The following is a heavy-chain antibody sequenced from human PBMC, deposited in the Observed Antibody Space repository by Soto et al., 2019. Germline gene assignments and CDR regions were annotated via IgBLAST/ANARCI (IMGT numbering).Heavy chain of an antibody. Sequence: QLQLQESGPGLVKPSETLSLTCTVSGGSISSSSYYWGWLRQPPGKGLEWIGSIYYSGNTYYNPYLTIRFTISVDTSKNQFSLKLSSVTAADTAVDYCARPNSSSWSKGVGNCFDPWGQGTLVTVSS. CDR3: ARPNSSSWSKGVGNCFDP. CDR1: GGSISSSSYY. CDR2: IYYSGNT. J-gene: IGHJ5*02. V-gene: IGHV4-39*01. D-gene: IGHD6-13*01.